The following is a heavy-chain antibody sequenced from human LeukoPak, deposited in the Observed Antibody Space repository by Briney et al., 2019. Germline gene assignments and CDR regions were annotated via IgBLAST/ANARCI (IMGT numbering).Heavy chain of an antibody. CDR3: ARRRLRSPLGAFDI. D-gene: IGHD3-3*01. CDR2: INHSGST. Sequence: SETLSLTCAVYGGSFSGYYWSWIRQPPGKGLEWIGEINHSGSTNYNPSLKSRVTISVGTSKNQFSLKLSSVTAADTAVYYCARRRLRSPLGAFDIWGQGTMVTVSS. CDR1: GGSFSGYY. J-gene: IGHJ3*02. V-gene: IGHV4-34*01.